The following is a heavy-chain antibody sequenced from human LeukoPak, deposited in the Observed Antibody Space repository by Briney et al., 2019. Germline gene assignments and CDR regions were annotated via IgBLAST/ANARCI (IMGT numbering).Heavy chain of an antibody. J-gene: IGHJ4*02. CDR2: IYPGDSDT. Sequence: GESLKISCKGSGYSFTSYWIGWVRQLPGKGLEWMGIIYPGDSDTRYSPSFQGQVTISADKSISTAYLQGSSLKASDTAMYYCARLVKWFRGSWAYFDYWGQGTLVTVSS. D-gene: IGHD3-10*01. CDR1: GYSFTSYW. V-gene: IGHV5-51*01. CDR3: ARLVKWFRGSWAYFDY.